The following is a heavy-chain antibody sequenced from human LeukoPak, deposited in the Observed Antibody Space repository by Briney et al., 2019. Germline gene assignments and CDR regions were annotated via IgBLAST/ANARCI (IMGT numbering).Heavy chain of an antibody. CDR3: ARAWGAPGGLNIDY. Sequence: GGSLRLSCAASGFTVSSNDMSWVRQAPGKGLECISVIYSGGSTDYADSVKGRLTISRDNSKNTLYLQMNSLRAEDTAVYYCARAWGAPGGLNIDYWGQGALVTVSS. J-gene: IGHJ4*02. CDR2: IYSGGST. D-gene: IGHD3-16*01. CDR1: GFTVSSND. V-gene: IGHV3-53*01.